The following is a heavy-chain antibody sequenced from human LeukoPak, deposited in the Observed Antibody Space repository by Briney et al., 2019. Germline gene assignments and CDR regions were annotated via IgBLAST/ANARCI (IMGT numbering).Heavy chain of an antibody. CDR3: ARRSGRKPNSFDP. J-gene: IGHJ5*02. V-gene: IGHV4-39*01. Sequence: SETLCLTCTASGDSISSSSYYWAWIRQPPGKGREWIGAIYYNGSTFYNPSLESRVTISVDTSKNQFSLKLISGTAADAAVYYCARRSGRKPNSFDPWGQGTLVTVSS. CDR1: GDSISSSSYY. D-gene: IGHD6-25*01. CDR2: IYYNGST.